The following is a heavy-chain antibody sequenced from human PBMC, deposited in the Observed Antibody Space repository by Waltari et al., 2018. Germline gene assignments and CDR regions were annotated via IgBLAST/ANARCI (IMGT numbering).Heavy chain of an antibody. V-gene: IGHV3-30*04. Sequence: QVQLVESGGGVVQPGKSLGRPCGASGFLLYILPVTWVAQAPGKGLEWMSAISAAGNNEFDADSVKGRFTVSRDNSRSTVFLQMSGLRPEDTAVYYCAREHLPSSGTAFDYWGHGTPVTVSS. CDR3: AREHLPSSGTAFDY. CDR2: ISAAGNNE. CDR1: GFLLYILP. D-gene: IGHD1-26*01. J-gene: IGHJ4*01.